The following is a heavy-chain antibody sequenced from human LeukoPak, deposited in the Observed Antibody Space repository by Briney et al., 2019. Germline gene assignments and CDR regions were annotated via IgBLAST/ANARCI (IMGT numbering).Heavy chain of an antibody. D-gene: IGHD7-27*01. CDR3: AREWGHGDFDY. Sequence: SETLSLTCTVSGYSISSGYYWGWIRQPPGKGLEWIGEIIHSGRTNYIQSLRSRVTISVDTSKNQCSLKLSSVTAADTAVYYCAREWGHGDFDYWGQGTLVTVSS. V-gene: IGHV4-38-2*02. CDR2: IIHSGRT. J-gene: IGHJ4*02. CDR1: GYSISSGYY.